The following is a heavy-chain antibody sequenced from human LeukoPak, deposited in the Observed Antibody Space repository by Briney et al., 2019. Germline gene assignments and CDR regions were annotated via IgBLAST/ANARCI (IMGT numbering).Heavy chain of an antibody. J-gene: IGHJ4*02. CDR1: GFTFSSYE. CDR3: TGRLVEDY. D-gene: IGHD6-19*01. CDR2: ISNSGHSV. Sequence: GGSLRLSCAASGFTFSSYEMNWVRQAPGKGLEWVSYISNSGHSVYYADSVQGRFTISRGNTKNSLYLQMNSLRAEDTAVYYCTGRLVEDYWGQGTLVTVSS. V-gene: IGHV3-48*03.